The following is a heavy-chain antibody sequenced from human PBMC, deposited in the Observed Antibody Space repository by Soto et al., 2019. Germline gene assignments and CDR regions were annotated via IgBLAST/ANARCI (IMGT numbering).Heavy chain of an antibody. CDR3: ARDQDIVVVPAAGEYYYGMDV. V-gene: IGHV3-74*01. CDR2: INSDGSST. Sequence: GGSLRLSCAASGFTFSSYWMHWVRQAPGKGLVWVSRINSDGSSTSYADSVKGRFTISRDNAKNTLYLQMNSLRAEDTAVYYCARDQDIVVVPAAGEYYYGMDVWGQGTTVTVSS. J-gene: IGHJ6*02. D-gene: IGHD2-2*01. CDR1: GFTFSSYW.